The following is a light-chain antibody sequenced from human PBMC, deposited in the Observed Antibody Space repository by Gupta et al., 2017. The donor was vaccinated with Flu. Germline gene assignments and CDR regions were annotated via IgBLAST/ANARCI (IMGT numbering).Light chain of an antibody. CDR3: HQDGSSPPT. V-gene: IGKV3-20*01. Sequence: EIVLTQSPGTLSLSPGERATLSCRAGQSVTSNYLAWYQQKAGQPPRLLIYGASSRATGLPDRFSGSGSETEFSLTISRLEPEDFAVYYCHQDGSSPPTFGQGTKVEIK. CDR1: QSVTSNY. J-gene: IGKJ1*01. CDR2: GAS.